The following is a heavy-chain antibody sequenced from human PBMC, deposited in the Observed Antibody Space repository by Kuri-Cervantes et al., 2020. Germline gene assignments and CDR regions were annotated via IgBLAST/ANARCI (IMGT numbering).Heavy chain of an antibody. V-gene: IGHV1-18*04. Sequence: ASVKVSCKASGYTFTGYYMHWVRQAPGQGLEWMGWISAYNCNTNYAQKLQGRVTMTTDTSTSTAYMELRSLRSDDTAVYYCARVGNAGGIAAAGGGVDVWGQGTTVTVSS. CDR3: ARVGNAGGIAAAGGGVDV. CDR1: GYTFTGYY. CDR2: ISAYNCNT. D-gene: IGHD6-13*01. J-gene: IGHJ6*02.